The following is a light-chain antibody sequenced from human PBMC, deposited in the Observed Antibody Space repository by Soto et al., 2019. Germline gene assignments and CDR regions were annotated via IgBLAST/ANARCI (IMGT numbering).Light chain of an antibody. CDR1: SSDVGGYHY. Sequence: QSALTQPRSVSGSPGQSVTLSCTGTSSDVGGYHYVSWYQHHPGKAPKIIIFDVNQRPSGVPDRFSGSKSGNTASLTISGLHTEDEADYYCCSYAGSYTLVFGGGTKLTVL. J-gene: IGLJ2*01. V-gene: IGLV2-11*01. CDR2: DVN. CDR3: CSYAGSYTLV.